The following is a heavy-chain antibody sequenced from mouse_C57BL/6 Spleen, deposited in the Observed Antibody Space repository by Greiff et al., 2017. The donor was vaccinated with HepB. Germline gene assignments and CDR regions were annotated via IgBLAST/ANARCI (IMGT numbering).Heavy chain of an antibody. CDR1: GYTFTDYN. CDR2: INPNNGGT. D-gene: IGHD1-1*01. Sequence: VQLQQSGPELVKPGASVKMSCKASGYTFTDYNMHWVKQSHGKSLEWIGYINPNNGGTSYNQKFKGKATLTVNKSSSTAYMELRSLTSEDSAVYYCASEIWNHYGSSLYYFDYWGQGTTLTVAS. V-gene: IGHV1-22*01. J-gene: IGHJ2*01. CDR3: ASEIWNHYGSSLYYFDY.